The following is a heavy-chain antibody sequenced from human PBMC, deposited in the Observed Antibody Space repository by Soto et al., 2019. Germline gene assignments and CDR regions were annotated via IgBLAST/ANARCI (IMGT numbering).Heavy chain of an antibody. CDR3: AREGLVGGIDY. CDR2: ISSIGVAT. J-gene: IGHJ4*02. CDR1: GFTFSIHE. Sequence: GGSLRLSCAASGFTFSIHEMNWVRQAPGKGLEWVSYISSIGVATYYADSVKGRFTISRDNAKKSLYLQMNSLRAEDTAVYYCAREGLVGGIDYWGQGTPVTVSS. V-gene: IGHV3-48*03. D-gene: IGHD6-19*01.